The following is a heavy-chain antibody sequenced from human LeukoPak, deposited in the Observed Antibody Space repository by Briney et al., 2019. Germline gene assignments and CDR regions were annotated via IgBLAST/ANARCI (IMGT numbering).Heavy chain of an antibody. Sequence: ASVKVSCKASGYTFTSYYMHWVRQAPGQGLEWMGIINPSGGSTSYAQKFQGRVTMTRDTSTSTVYMELSSLRSEDTAVYYCARSITIFGVVISHFDYWGQGTLVTVSS. CDR2: INPSGGST. CDR3: ARSITIFGVVISHFDY. J-gene: IGHJ4*02. V-gene: IGHV1-46*01. CDR1: GYTFTSYY. D-gene: IGHD3-3*01.